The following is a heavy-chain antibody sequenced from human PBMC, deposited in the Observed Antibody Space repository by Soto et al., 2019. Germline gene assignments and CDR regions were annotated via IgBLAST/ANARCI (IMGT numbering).Heavy chain of an antibody. CDR2: ISATGGST. CDR3: AKDRLAGNFDY. J-gene: IGHJ4*02. Sequence: EVQVLDSGGGLVQPGGSLRLSCAASGFTFNNYAMNWVRQAPGKGLEWVETISATGGSTYYADSVKGRFTISRDNSKNTLYLQMNGLRVEDTAVYYCAKDRLAGNFDYWGQGTQVTVSS. V-gene: IGHV3-23*01. CDR1: GFTFNNYA.